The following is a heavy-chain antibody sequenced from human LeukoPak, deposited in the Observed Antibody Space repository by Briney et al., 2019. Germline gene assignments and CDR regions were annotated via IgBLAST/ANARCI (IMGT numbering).Heavy chain of an antibody. Sequence: SETLSLTCTVSGGSISSYYWSWIRQPPGKGLEWIGYIYYSGSANYNPSLKSRVTISVDTSKDRFSLKLSSVTAADTAVYYCARSMGYYYYYGMDVWGQGTTVTVSS. V-gene: IGHV4-59*01. CDR1: GGSISSYY. CDR2: IYYSGSA. CDR3: ARSMGYYYYYGMDV. D-gene: IGHD6-6*01. J-gene: IGHJ6*02.